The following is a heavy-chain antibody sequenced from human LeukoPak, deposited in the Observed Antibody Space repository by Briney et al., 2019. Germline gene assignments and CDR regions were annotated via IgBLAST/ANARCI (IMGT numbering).Heavy chain of an antibody. CDR2: ISYDGSNK. CDR3: AKRSNLWAFDI. CDR1: GFTFSSYG. J-gene: IGHJ3*02. D-gene: IGHD1-1*01. Sequence: GRSLRLSCAASGFTFSSYGMHWVRQAPGKGLEWVAVISYDGSNKYYADSVKGRFTISRDNSKNTLYLQMNSLRAEDTAVYYCAKRSNLWAFDIWGQGTMVTVSS. V-gene: IGHV3-30*18.